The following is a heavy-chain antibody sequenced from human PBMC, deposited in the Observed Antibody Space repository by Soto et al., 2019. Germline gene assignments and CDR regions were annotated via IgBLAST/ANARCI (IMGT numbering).Heavy chain of an antibody. CDR3: ARCPGRESMVRGAVEYYYYMDV. Sequence: GGSLRLSCAASGFTFSSYWMSWVRQAPGKGLEWVANIKQDGSEKYYVDSVKGRFTISRDNAKNSLYLQMNSLRAEDTAVYYCARCPGRESMVRGAVEYYYYMDVWGKGTTVTVSS. CDR1: GFTFSSYW. J-gene: IGHJ6*03. CDR2: IKQDGSEK. D-gene: IGHD3-10*01. V-gene: IGHV3-7*01.